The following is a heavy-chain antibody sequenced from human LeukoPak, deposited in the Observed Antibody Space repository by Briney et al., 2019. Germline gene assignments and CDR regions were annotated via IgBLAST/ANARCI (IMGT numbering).Heavy chain of an antibody. V-gene: IGHV4-59*01. CDR1: GGSISSYY. Sequence: SETLSLTCTVSGGSISSYYWNWIRQPPGKGLEWIGYIYYSGRTNYSPSLKSRVTISVDTSKNQFSLKLSSVTAADTAVYYCARGWKYRNGYTVTELGSGYFDYWGQGTLVTVSS. J-gene: IGHJ4*02. CDR2: IYYSGRT. CDR3: ARGWKYRNGYTVTELGSGYFDY. D-gene: IGHD5-18*01.